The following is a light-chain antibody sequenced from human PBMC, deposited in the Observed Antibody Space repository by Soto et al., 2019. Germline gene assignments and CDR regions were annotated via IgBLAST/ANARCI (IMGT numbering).Light chain of an antibody. J-gene: IGKJ3*01. Sequence: IQMTQSPSSLSASVGDRVTFICRASQDIRSELSWFQQKPGRPPKLLIYGASILQSGVPSRFGGSGSGTDFTLTIDSLQSEDFATYYCLQDNNYPRTFGPGTKVEVK. CDR2: GAS. V-gene: IGKV1-6*01. CDR1: QDIRSE. CDR3: LQDNNYPRT.